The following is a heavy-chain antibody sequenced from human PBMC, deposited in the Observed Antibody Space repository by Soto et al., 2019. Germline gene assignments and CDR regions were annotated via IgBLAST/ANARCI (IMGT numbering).Heavy chain of an antibody. CDR3: VRVRNNNDKRLDV. D-gene: IGHD2-8*01. Sequence: QEQLVESGGGMVHPGTSLRLSCVTSGITLAAHGMHWVRQAPGKGLEWVALSWYDGKTFYGDSVKGRFTISRDTSTSTLFLDMKSLRPDDTAVYFCVRVRNNNDKRLDVWGQGTTVIVSS. CDR2: SWYDGKT. CDR1: GITLAAHG. V-gene: IGHV3-33*01. J-gene: IGHJ6*02.